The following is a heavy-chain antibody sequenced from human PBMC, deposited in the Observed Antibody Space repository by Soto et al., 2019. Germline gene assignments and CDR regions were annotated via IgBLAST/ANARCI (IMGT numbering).Heavy chain of an antibody. V-gene: IGHV3-30-3*01. Sequence: QVPLVESGGGVVQPGRSLRLSCAASGFTFSSYAMHWVRQAPGKGLEWVAVISYDGSNKYYADSVKGRFTISRDNSKNTLYLQMNSLRAEDTAVYYCAREAQRDIVLVPAAFYGMDVWGQGTTVTVSS. J-gene: IGHJ6*02. CDR1: GFTFSSYA. D-gene: IGHD2-2*01. CDR3: AREAQRDIVLVPAAFYGMDV. CDR2: ISYDGSNK.